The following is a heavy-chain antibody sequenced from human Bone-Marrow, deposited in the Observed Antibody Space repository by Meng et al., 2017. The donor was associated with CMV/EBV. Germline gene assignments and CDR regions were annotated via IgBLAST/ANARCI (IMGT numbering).Heavy chain of an antibody. J-gene: IGHJ4*02. CDR3: ARGGLRSLEWTPDYFDN. D-gene: IGHD3-3*01. CDR1: GYTFTGYD. Sequence: ASVKVSCKASGYTFTGYDLHWVRQAPGQGLEWMGWMNPNSGNTGYAQKFQGRVTMTRNTSISTAYMELSSLRSEDTAVYYCARGGLRSLEWTPDYFDNWGQGTLVTVSS. V-gene: IGHV1-8*02. CDR2: MNPNSGNT.